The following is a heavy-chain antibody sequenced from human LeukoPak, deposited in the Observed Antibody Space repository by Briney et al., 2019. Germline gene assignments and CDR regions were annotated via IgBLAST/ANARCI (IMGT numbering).Heavy chain of an antibody. J-gene: IGHJ6*03. D-gene: IGHD5/OR15-5a*01. CDR2: ISSSSYI. Sequence: WGSLRLSCAASGFTFTSYLMNWVRQVPGKGLEWVSSISSSSYIYYADSVKGRFTLSRDNANNSLYLQVNSLRAEDTAVYYCARGRLSGMDVWGKGTTVTVSS. CDR3: ARGRLSGMDV. CDR1: GFTFTSYL. V-gene: IGHV3-21*01.